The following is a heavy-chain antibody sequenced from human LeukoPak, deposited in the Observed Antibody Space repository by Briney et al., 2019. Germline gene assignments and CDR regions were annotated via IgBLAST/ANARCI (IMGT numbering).Heavy chain of an antibody. CDR1: GGSISSYY. V-gene: IGHV4-4*07. J-gene: IGHJ6*03. Sequence: SETLSLTCTVSGGSISSYYWSWIRQPAGKGLEWIGRIYTSGSNNYNPSLKSRVTMSVDTSKNQFSLKLSSVTAADTAMYYCAREVADYGGYYYYHYMDVWGKGTTVTISS. D-gene: IGHD4-23*01. CDR2: IYTSGSN. CDR3: AREVADYGGYYYYHYMDV.